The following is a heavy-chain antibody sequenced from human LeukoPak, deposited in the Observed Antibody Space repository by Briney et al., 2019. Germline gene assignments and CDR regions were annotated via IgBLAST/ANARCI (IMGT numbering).Heavy chain of an antibody. CDR1: GGSISSYY. V-gene: IGHV4-4*07. J-gene: IGHJ6*03. Sequence: SETLSLTCTVSGGSISSYYWSWIRQPAGKGLEWIGRIYTSGSNNYNPSLKSRVTMSVDTSKNQFSLKLSSVTAADTAMYYCAREVADYGGYYYYHYMDVWGKGTTVTISS. D-gene: IGHD4-23*01. CDR2: IYTSGSN. CDR3: AREVADYGGYYYYHYMDV.